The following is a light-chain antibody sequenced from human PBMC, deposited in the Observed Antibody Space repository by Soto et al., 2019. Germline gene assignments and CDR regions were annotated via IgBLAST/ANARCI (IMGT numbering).Light chain of an antibody. CDR3: QQRSSWPLT. CDR1: QSVSSS. V-gene: IGKV3-11*01. Sequence: EIVLTQSPATLSLSPGETATLSCRASQSVSSSLAWYQQKPGQPPRLLIYDASNRATGVPARFSGSGSGTDFTLTVSSLQPEDFAVYYCQQRSSWPLTFGGGTKVDIK. J-gene: IGKJ4*01. CDR2: DAS.